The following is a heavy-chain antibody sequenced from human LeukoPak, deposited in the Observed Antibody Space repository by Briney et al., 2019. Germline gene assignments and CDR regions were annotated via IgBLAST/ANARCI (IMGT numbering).Heavy chain of an antibody. D-gene: IGHD3-10*01. Sequence: SETLSLTCTVSGGSISSSSYYWGWIRQPPGKGLEWIGSIYHSGSTNYNPSLQSRVTISVDKSKNQFSLNLTFVTAADTAVYYCARVLRFDAFDIWGQGTRVIVSS. CDR3: ARVLRFDAFDI. J-gene: IGHJ3*02. V-gene: IGHV4-39*07. CDR1: GGSISSSSYY. CDR2: IYHSGST.